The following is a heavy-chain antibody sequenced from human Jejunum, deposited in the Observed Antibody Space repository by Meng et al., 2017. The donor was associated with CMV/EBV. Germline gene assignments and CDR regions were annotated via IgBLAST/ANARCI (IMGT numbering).Heavy chain of an antibody. V-gene: IGHV4-39*07. Sequence: QGKLQGSGPGLVKPSETLSLSCTVSGVSISSSYHYWAWVRQSPGKGLEWIGSISHSGATYYTPSLTSRLTMSVDTSKNQFSLKLSFVTAADTAVYYCAKDVNPLNWFFDVWGRGTLVTVSS. J-gene: IGHJ2*01. CDR3: AKDVNPLNWFFDV. CDR2: ISHSGAT. CDR1: GVSISSSYHY. D-gene: IGHD1-14*01.